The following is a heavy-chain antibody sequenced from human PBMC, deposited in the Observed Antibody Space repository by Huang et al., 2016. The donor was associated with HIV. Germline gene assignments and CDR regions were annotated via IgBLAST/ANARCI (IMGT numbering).Heavy chain of an antibody. V-gene: IGHV1-18*04. J-gene: IGHJ4*02. Sequence: QVQLVQSGAEVKKPGASVKVSCKASGYTFTSYGIGWVRQDPGQGLEWMGWISAYNGNTNYAQKLQGRVTRTTDTSTSTAYMELRSLRSDDTAVYYCARATAYSSGWYSLVDYWGQGTLVTVSS. D-gene: IGHD6-19*01. CDR3: ARATAYSSGWYSLVDY. CDR2: ISAYNGNT. CDR1: GYTFTSYG.